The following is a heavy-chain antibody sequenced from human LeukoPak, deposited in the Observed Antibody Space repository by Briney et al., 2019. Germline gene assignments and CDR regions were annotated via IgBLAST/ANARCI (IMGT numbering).Heavy chain of an antibody. D-gene: IGHD2-15*01. V-gene: IGHV1-46*01. CDR3: ARDNPVVVAATQYADAFDI. CDR1: GYTFTSYY. J-gene: IGHJ3*02. CDR2: INPSGGST. Sequence: ASVKVSCNASGYTFTSYYMHWVRHAPGQGLEWMGIINPSGGSTNYTQKFQGRVTMTRDMSTSTVYMELSSLRSEDTAVYYCARDNPVVVAATQYADAFDIWGQGTMVTVSS.